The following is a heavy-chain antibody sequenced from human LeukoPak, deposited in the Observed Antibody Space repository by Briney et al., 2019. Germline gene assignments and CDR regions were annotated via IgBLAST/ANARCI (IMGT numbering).Heavy chain of an antibody. CDR2: INTDGSRT. D-gene: IGHD2-21*02. Sequence: GRSLRLSCAASGFTFISYEMQWVRQAPGKGLVWVSRINTDGSRTSYADSVKGRFTISRDNAKNTLYLQMNSLRAEDTGVYYCARELPREVTLDYWGQGTLVTVSS. V-gene: IGHV3-74*01. J-gene: IGHJ4*02. CDR3: ARELPREVTLDY. CDR1: GFTFISYE.